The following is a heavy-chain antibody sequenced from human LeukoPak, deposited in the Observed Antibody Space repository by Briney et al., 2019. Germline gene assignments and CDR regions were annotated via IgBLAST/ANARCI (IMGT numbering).Heavy chain of an antibody. Sequence: GRSLRLXCAASGFTFDDYAMHWVRQAPGKGLEWVSGISWNSGSIGYADSVKGRFTISRDNAKNSLYLQMNSLRAADMALYYCAKGTCSSTSCYFDYWGQGTLVTVSS. CDR1: GFTFDDYA. CDR3: AKGTCSSTSCYFDY. CDR2: ISWNSGSI. J-gene: IGHJ4*02. D-gene: IGHD2-2*01. V-gene: IGHV3-9*03.